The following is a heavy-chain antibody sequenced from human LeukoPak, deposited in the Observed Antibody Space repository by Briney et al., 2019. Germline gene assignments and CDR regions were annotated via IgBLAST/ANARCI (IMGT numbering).Heavy chain of an antibody. CDR3: ASSRYSSGWLPCLD. Sequence: SETLSLTCTVSGGSISSYYWSWIRRPPGKGLEWIGYISYTGNTNYNPSLKSRVSISVDTSKNQISLKLSSVTAADTAVYYCASSRYSSGWLPCLDWGPGTLVTVSS. V-gene: IGHV4-59*01. CDR1: GGSISSYY. CDR2: ISYTGNT. J-gene: IGHJ4*02. D-gene: IGHD6-19*01.